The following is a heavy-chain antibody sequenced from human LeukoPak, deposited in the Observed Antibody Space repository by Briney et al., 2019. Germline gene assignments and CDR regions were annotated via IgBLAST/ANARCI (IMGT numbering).Heavy chain of an antibody. CDR3: ARGHTAMVGKIDY. CDR1: GFTFSSYA. J-gene: IGHJ4*02. CDR2: ISYDGSNK. Sequence: PGRSLRLSCAASGFTFSSYAMHWVRQAPGKGLEWVAVISYDGSNKYYADSVKGRFTISRDNSKNTLYLQMNSLRAEDTAVYYCARGHTAMVGKIDYWGQETLVTVSS. D-gene: IGHD5-18*01. V-gene: IGHV3-30*04.